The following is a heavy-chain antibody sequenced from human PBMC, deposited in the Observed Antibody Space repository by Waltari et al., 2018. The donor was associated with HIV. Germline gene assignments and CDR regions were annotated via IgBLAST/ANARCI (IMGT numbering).Heavy chain of an antibody. J-gene: IGHJ6*02. CDR1: GLTFSSYA. CDR2: ISNDGSNK. Sequence: QVQLVESGGGVVQPGRSLRLSCAASGLTFSSYAMHWVRQAPGKGLEWLAVISNDGSNKYYADSVNGRFTISRDNSKNTLYLQMNSLRAEDTAVYYCARDWGSLRDDYYYYGMDVWGQGTTVTVSS. D-gene: IGHD3-16*01. V-gene: IGHV3-30*04. CDR3: ARDWGSLRDDYYYYGMDV.